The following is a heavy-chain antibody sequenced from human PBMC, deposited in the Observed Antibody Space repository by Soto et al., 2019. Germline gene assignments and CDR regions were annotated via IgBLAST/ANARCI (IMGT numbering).Heavy chain of an antibody. CDR1: GFTFATYT. D-gene: IGHD5-12*01. CDR2: FTGSDGRT. CDR3: AKNSAATIRVGFDY. J-gene: IGHJ4*02. Sequence: EVQLLESGGGLVQPGGSLRLSCAASGFTFATYTMSWVRQPPGKGLGWVSAFTGSDGRTYYADSVKGRFTISRDNSKNTLYLQMTSLGAEDTAVYYCAKNSAATIRVGFDYWGQGTLVTVSS. V-gene: IGHV3-23*01.